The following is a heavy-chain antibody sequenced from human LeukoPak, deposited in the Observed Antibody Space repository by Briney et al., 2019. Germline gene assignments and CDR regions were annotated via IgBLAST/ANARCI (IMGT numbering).Heavy chain of an antibody. CDR3: ARDIAGATKGGWFDT. Sequence: PGGSLRLSCAASGFTFSSYAMSWVRQAPGKGLEWVSAISGSGGSTYYADSVKGRFTISRDNSKNTLYLQMNSLRAEDTAVYYCARDIAGATKGGWFDTWGQGTPVTVSS. J-gene: IGHJ5*02. CDR1: GFTFSSYA. V-gene: IGHV3-23*01. CDR2: ISGSGGST. D-gene: IGHD1-26*01.